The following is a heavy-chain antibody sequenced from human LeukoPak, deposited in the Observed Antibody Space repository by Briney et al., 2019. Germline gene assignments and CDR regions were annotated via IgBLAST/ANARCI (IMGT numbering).Heavy chain of an antibody. Sequence: SETLSLTCTVSGGSISSYYWSWIRQPPGKGLEWIGEINHSGSTNYNPSLKSRVTISVDTSKNQFSLKLSSVTAADTAVYYCAQGPGSPFDIWGQGTMVTVSS. D-gene: IGHD2-15*01. CDR1: GGSISSYY. V-gene: IGHV4-34*01. J-gene: IGHJ3*02. CDR3: AQGPGSPFDI. CDR2: INHSGST.